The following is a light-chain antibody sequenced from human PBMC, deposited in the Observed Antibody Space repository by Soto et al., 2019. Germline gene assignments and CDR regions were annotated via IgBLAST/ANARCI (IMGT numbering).Light chain of an antibody. J-gene: IGKJ1*01. V-gene: IGKV1-5*01. Sequence: DIQMTQSPSTLTASVGDRAIITCRASQRVARWLAWYQQKPGKAPKVLISGASNLESGVPSRFSGSGFGTQFTLTISSLQPDDSATYYCQQYDTNWTFGQGTKVKI. CDR3: QQYDTNWT. CDR2: GAS. CDR1: QRVARW.